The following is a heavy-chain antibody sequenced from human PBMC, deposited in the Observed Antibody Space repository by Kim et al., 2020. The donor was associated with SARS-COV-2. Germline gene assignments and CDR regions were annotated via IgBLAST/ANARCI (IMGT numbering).Heavy chain of an antibody. J-gene: IGHJ4*02. CDR2: FNPKNGET. Sequence: ASVKVSCKASGYTFTSFAMHWVRQAPGKGLEWMGWFNPKNGETTYAQDFPGRLTISLDTSASTAYLQLSSLKAEDTAVYYCARDIRPVVAATRVLRYCGQETLGTVSS. CDR3: ARDIRPVVAATRVLRY. CDR1: GYTFTSFA. V-gene: IGHV7-4-1*02. D-gene: IGHD2-15*01.